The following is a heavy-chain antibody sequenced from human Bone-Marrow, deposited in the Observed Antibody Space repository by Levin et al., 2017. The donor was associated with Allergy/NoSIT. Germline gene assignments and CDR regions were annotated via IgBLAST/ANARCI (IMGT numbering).Heavy chain of an antibody. CDR3: ARDSVGAAAGSFEY. D-gene: IGHD6-13*01. J-gene: IGHJ4*02. Sequence: SVKVSCKSSGDTFSSYIISWLRQAPGQGPEWMGGIVPIFGTTNYAQTFQDRVIISADESTTTAYMELTRLTPEDTAVYYCARDSVGAAAGSFEYWGQGTLVTVSS. CDR1: GDTFSSYI. V-gene: IGHV1-69*13. CDR2: IVPIFGTT.